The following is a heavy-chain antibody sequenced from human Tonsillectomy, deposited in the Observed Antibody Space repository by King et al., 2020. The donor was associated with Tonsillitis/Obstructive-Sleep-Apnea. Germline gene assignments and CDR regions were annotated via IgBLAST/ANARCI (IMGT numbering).Heavy chain of an antibody. D-gene: IGHD3-10*01. CDR2: ISISGTTI. V-gene: IGHV3-11*01. CDR1: RFTFSDYY. CDR3: AXXXSYYYGSXXSGXFDP. Sequence: VQLVESGGGLVKPGGSLRLSCAASRFTFSDYYMSWIRQAPGKGLEWVSYISISGTTIYYADSVKGRFTISRDNAKNSLYLQMNSLRAEDTAVYYCAXXXSYYYGSXXSGXFDPXGXGTLVTVXX. J-gene: IGHJ5*02.